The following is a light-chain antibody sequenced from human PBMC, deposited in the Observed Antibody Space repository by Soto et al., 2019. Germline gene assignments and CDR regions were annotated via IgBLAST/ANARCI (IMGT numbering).Light chain of an antibody. J-gene: IGKJ2*01. CDR1: QTVTSNS. Sequence: EFVLSQSPGTLSLSPGERATLSCRASQTVTSNSLAWYQQKPGQAPRLLIYGASSRATGIPDRFSGSGSGTDFSLTISRLEPEDFAVYCCQHHGNPQYTFGQGTKLEIK. V-gene: IGKV3-20*01. CDR2: GAS. CDR3: QHHGNPQYT.